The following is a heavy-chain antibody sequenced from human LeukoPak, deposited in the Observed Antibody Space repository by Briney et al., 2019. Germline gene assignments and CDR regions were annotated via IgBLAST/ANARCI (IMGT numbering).Heavy chain of an antibody. CDR2: IRYDGNNK. CDR1: GFTFSTYG. D-gene: IGHD3-9*01. J-gene: IGHJ4*02. CDR3: AKAPHPYYDILAGYSGYFDY. Sequence: GGSLRLSCAASGFTFSTYGMHWVRQAPGKGLEWVAFIRYDGNNKYYADSVKGRFTISRDNSKNTLYLQMNSLRAEDTAVYCCAKAPHPYYDILAGYSGYFDYWGQGTLVTVSS. V-gene: IGHV3-30*02.